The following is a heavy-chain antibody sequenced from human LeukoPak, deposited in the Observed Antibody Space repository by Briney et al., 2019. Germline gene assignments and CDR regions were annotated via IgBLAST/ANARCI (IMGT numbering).Heavy chain of an antibody. V-gene: IGHV4-30-4*01. CDR3: XRAETIFGVPSFDY. Sequence: SETLSLTCTVPGGSISSGDYYWSWIRQPPGKGLEWVGYIYYSGSTYYNPSLKSRVTISVDTSKNQFSLKLSSVTAADTAVYXXXRAETIFGVPSFDYWGQGTLVTVSS. D-gene: IGHD3-3*01. CDR1: GGSISSGDYY. CDR2: IYYSGST. J-gene: IGHJ4*02.